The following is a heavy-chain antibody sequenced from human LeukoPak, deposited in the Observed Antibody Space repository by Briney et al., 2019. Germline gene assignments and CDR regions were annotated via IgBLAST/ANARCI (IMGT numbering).Heavy chain of an antibody. CDR3: AKDIHIGHGSGWAES. CDR2: ITWGGGNT. D-gene: IGHD6-19*01. J-gene: IGHJ5*02. CDR1: GFTFCVWG. V-gene: IGHV3-43D*03. Sequence: GGSLRLSCVGSGFTFCVWGMHWVRQFPGKGGEWVSHITWGGGNTYYGGSVKGRFTISRDNSKNALYAQMNSQRAEDTALYYCAKDIHIGHGSGWAESWGQGTLVTVSS.